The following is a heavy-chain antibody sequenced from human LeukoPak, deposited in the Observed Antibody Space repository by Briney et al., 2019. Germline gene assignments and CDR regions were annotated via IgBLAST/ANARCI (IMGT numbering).Heavy chain of an antibody. CDR3: ARGRYCSADICSGGDAFDI. CDR2: IYYSGIT. CDR1: GGSISTFY. J-gene: IGHJ3*02. Sequence: PSETLSLTCTVSGGSISTFYWSWIRQPPGKGLEWIGYIYYSGITNYNPSLESRVTMSVDTSKKRFSLTLSSVTAADTAVYYCARGRYCSADICSGGDAFDIWGQGTMVSVSS. V-gene: IGHV4-59*12. D-gene: IGHD2-15*01.